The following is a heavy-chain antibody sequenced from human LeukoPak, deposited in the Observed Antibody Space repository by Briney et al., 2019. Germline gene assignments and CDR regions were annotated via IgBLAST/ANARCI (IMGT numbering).Heavy chain of an antibody. V-gene: IGHV3-23*01. CDR1: GFSFSXXX. J-gene: IGHJ5*02. D-gene: IGHD3-16*02. CDR3: AKGFGSYRPNWFDP. CDR2: ISVXSSSI. Sequence: SGGSLRLSCXASGFSFSXXXXXXXXXAXXXXXXXXXXISVXSSSIYYAXXVKGRXTISRXXSRNTLYLQMNSLRAEDTAVYYCAKGFGSYRPNWFDPWGQGTLVTVSS.